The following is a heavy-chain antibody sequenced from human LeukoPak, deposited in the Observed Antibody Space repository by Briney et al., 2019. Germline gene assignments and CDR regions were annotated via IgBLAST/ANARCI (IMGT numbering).Heavy chain of an antibody. CDR1: GYTFTGYY. J-gene: IGHJ4*02. CDR2: INPYSGAT. Sequence: GASVKVSCKASGYTFTGYYMHWVRQAPGQGLEWMGWINPYSGATNYAQKLQGRVTMTRGTSISTAYMDLSSLKSDDTAVYYCARAHIGNDLFIDYWGQGTLVTVSS. CDR3: ARAHIGNDLFIDY. V-gene: IGHV1-2*02. D-gene: IGHD2-21*01.